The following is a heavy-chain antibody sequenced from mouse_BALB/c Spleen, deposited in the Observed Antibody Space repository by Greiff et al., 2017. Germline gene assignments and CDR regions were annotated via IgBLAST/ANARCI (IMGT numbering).Heavy chain of an antibody. Sequence: EVKLMESGAELVKPGASVKLSCTASGFNIKDTYMHWVKQRPEQGLEWIGRIDPANGNTKYDPKFQGKATITADTSSNTAYLQLSSLTSEDTAVYYCATEYYYAMDYWGQGTSVTVSS. V-gene: IGHV14-3*02. J-gene: IGHJ4*01. CDR2: IDPANGNT. CDR1: GFNIKDTY. CDR3: ATEYYYAMDY.